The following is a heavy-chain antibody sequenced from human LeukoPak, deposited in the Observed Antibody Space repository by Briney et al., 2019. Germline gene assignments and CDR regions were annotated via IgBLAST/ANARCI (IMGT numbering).Heavy chain of an antibody. J-gene: IGHJ4*02. CDR2: IIPIFGTA. Sequence: SVKVSCKASGGTFSSYAISWVRQAPGQGLEWMGGIIPIFGTANYAQKFQGRVTITADESTSTAYMELSSLRSEDTAVYYRARGGITPHVAHYWGQGTLVTVSS. V-gene: IGHV1-69*13. CDR3: ARGGITPHVAHY. CDR1: GGTFSSYA. D-gene: IGHD1-14*01.